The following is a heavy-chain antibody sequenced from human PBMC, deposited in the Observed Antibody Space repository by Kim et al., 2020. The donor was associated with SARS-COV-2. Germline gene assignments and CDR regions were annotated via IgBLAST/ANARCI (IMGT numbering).Heavy chain of an antibody. V-gene: IGHV3-23*01. D-gene: IGHD1-26*01. J-gene: IGHJ3*02. CDR2: RT. Sequence: RTYDADAVKGRFTISRDNSKTTLYLQMTSLRAEDTAVYYCAKDLREAFDIWGQGTMVTVSS. CDR3: AKDLREAFDI.